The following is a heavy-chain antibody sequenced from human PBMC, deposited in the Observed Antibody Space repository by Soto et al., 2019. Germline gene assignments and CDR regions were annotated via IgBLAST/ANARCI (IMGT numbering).Heavy chain of an antibody. CDR2: ISGSGGST. CDR3: AKGKTWPKDLLDY. J-gene: IGHJ4*02. V-gene: IGHV3-23*01. Sequence: PGGSLRLSCAASGFTFSSYAMSWVRQAPGKGLEWVSAISGSGGSTYYADSVKGRFTISRDNSKNTLYLQMNSLRAEDTAVYYSAKGKTWPKDLLDYWGQGTLVTVSS. CDR1: GFTFSSYA.